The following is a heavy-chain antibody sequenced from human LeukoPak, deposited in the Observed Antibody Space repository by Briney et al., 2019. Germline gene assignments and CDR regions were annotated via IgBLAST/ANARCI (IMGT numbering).Heavy chain of an antibody. CDR1: EFTFSSYW. D-gene: IGHD4-17*01. Sequence: GGSLRLSCAASEFTFSSYWMSWVRQAPGKGLEWVANIKQDGGQIYYLESVKGRFTVSRDNAKNSLYLQMDSLRAEDTAVYYCARLGARQMLEYWGQGTLVTVSS. CDR2: IKQDGGQI. J-gene: IGHJ4*02. CDR3: ARLGARQMLEY. V-gene: IGHV3-7*01.